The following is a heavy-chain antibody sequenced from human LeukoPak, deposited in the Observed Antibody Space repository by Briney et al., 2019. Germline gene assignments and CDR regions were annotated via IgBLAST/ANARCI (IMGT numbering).Heavy chain of an antibody. CDR1: GGSISSYY. V-gene: IGHV4-4*07. J-gene: IGHJ5*02. CDR2: IYTSGST. Sequence: PSETLSLTCTVSGGSISSYYWSWLRQPAGKGLEWIGRIYTSGSTNYNPSLKSRVTMSVDTSKNQFSLKLSSVTAADTAVYYCARVGNLQYQNWFDPWGQGTLVTVSS. CDR3: ARVGNLQYQNWFDP. D-gene: IGHD5-24*01.